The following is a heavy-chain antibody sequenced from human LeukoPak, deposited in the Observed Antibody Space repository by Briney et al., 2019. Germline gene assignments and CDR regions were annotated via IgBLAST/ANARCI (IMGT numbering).Heavy chain of an antibody. D-gene: IGHD2-15*01. J-gene: IGHJ5*02. CDR3: ARGVVVVAGAPEWFDP. Sequence: SETLSLTCSVSGDSISIDYWNWIRQPPGEGLEWIGYVFYTGRTNYNPSFKSRVTMSEDPSKSQFSLKLTAVTAADTAVYFCARGVVVVAGAPEWFDPWGQGTLVIVSP. V-gene: IGHV4-59*01. CDR1: GDSISIDY. CDR2: VFYTGRT.